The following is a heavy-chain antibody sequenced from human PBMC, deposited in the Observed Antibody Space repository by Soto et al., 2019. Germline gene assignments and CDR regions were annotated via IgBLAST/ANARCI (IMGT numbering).Heavy chain of an antibody. CDR3: ARGLYSSTRIYGMDV. J-gene: IGHJ6*02. Sequence: ASVNVSCKASGYTFTGYYMHWVRQAPGQGLEWMGWINPNSGGTNYAQKFQGWVTMTRDTSISTAYMELSRLRSDDTAVYYCARGLYSSTRIYGMDVWGQGTTVTSP. CDR2: INPNSGGT. CDR1: GYTFTGYY. V-gene: IGHV1-2*04. D-gene: IGHD6-13*01.